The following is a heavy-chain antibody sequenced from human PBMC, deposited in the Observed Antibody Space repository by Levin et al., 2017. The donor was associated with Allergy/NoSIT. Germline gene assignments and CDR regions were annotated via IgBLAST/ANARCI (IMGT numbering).Heavy chain of an antibody. D-gene: IGHD6-13*01. Sequence: LSLTCAASGITFSSSAMSWVRQAPGKGLEWVSAISGSGGSTYYADSVKGRFTISRDNSKNTLYLQMNSLRAEDTAVYYCAKDLDSSWYNWFDPWGQGTLVTVSS. CDR2: ISGSGGST. CDR3: AKDLDSSWYNWFDP. CDR1: GITFSSSA. J-gene: IGHJ5*02. V-gene: IGHV3-23*01.